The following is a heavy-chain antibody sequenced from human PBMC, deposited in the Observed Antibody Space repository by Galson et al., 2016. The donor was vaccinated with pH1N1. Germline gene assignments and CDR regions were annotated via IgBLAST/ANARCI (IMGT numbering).Heavy chain of an antibody. Sequence: QSGAVVKKPGESLTTSCKGSGYRLLSSGIGWVRQMPGKGVEWMGIIYLGGSLIRYRPSFQGQVTNAAAKSVNIVYLEWVSLKASDTAMYYCARQNDYGDYRGDAFDIWGQGTMVTVSS. J-gene: IGHJ3*02. D-gene: IGHD4-17*01. CDR3: ARQNDYGDYRGDAFDI. CDR2: IYLGGSLI. CDR1: GYRLLSSG. V-gene: IGHV5-51*01.